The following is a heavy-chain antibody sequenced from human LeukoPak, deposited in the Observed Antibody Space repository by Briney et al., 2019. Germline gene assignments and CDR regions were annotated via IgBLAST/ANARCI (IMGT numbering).Heavy chain of an antibody. J-gene: IGHJ6*03. Sequence: GGSLRLSCAASKFTFANSAMKWVRQAPGKGLEWVSTISGSGSTYYADSVKGRFTISRDNSKNTLYLQMNNLRVEGTAIYYCAKGDYGYYYYMDVWGKGTTVTVSS. V-gene: IGHV3-23*01. CDR3: AKGDYGYYYYMDV. CDR1: KFTFANSA. CDR2: ISGSGST. D-gene: IGHD4-17*01.